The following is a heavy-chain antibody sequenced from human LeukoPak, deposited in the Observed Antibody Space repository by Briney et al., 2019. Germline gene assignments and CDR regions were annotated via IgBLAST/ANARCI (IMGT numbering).Heavy chain of an antibody. CDR3: ARQFRLGYSDGGPFDY. Sequence: PSETLSLTCTVSGGSISSSSYCWGWIRQPPGKGLEWIGSIYYSGSTYYNPYLQSRVTISVDTSKNQFSLKLSSVTAADTAVYYCARQFRLGYSDGGPFDYWGQGTLVTVSS. CDR2: IYYSGST. V-gene: IGHV4-39*01. CDR1: GGSISSSSYC. J-gene: IGHJ4*02. D-gene: IGHD5-18*01.